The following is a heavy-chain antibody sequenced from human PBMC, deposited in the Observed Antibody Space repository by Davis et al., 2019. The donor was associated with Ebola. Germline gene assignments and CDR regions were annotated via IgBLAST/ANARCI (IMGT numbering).Heavy chain of an antibody. CDR2: ISGDGGST. CDR3: AKDNEDGSGSYAD. Sequence: GGSLRLSCTASGFTFSDHYMDWVRQAPGKGLEWVSLISGDGGSTYYADSVKGRFTISRDNSKNSLYLQMNSLRTEDTALYYCAKDNEDGSGSYADWGQGTLVTVSS. J-gene: IGHJ4*02. V-gene: IGHV3-43*02. CDR1: GFTFSDHY. D-gene: IGHD3-10*01.